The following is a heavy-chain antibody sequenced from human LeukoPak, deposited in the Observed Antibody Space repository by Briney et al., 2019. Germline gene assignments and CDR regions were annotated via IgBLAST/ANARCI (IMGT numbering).Heavy chain of an antibody. CDR3: AKELQNYGDLDY. D-gene: IGHD4-17*01. CDR2: ISGSGGST. CDR1: GFTFSTYA. Sequence: GGSLRLSCATSGFTFSTYAMSWVRQAPGKGLEWVSAISGSGGSTYYADSVKGRFTISRDNSKNTLYLQMNSLRAEDTAVYYCAKELQNYGDLDYWGQGTLVTVSS. J-gene: IGHJ4*02. V-gene: IGHV3-23*01.